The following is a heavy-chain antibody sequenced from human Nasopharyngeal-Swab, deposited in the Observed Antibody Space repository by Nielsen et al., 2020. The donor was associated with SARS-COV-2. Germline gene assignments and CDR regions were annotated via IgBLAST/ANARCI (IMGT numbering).Heavy chain of an antibody. CDR2: ISWDGGNT. CDR1: GFSIDDYT. CDR3: AKDSYSSGWVDY. V-gene: IGHV3-43*01. J-gene: IGHJ4*02. D-gene: IGHD6-19*01. Sequence: GVSLRLSCAASGFSIDDYTMHWVRQAPGKGLEWVSLISWDGGNTYYADSVRGRFTISRDNSKNSLYLQMNSLRTDDTALYYCAKDSYSSGWVDYWGQGTLVTVSS.